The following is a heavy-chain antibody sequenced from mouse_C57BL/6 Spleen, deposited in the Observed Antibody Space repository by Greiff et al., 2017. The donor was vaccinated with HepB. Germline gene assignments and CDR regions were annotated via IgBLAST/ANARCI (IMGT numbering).Heavy chain of an antibody. J-gene: IGHJ4*01. CDR1: GFNIKNTY. CDR2: IDPANGNT. V-gene: IGHV14-3*01. D-gene: IGHD2-4*01. Sequence: EVKLVESVAELVRPGASVKLSCTASGFNIKNTYMHWVKQRPEQGLEWIGRIDPANGNTKYAPKFQGKATITADTSSNTAYLQLSSLTSEDTAIYYCALYDYDPYYYAMDYWGQGTSVTVSS. CDR3: ALYDYDPYYYAMDY.